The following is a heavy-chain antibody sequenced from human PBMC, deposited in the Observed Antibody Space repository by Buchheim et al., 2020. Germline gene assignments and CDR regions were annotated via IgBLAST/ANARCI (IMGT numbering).Heavy chain of an antibody. CDR1: GFTFSSYA. D-gene: IGHD3-22*01. Sequence: QVQLVESGGGVVQPGRSLRLSCAASGFTFSSYAMHWVRQAPGKGLEWVAVISYDGSNKYYADSVKGRFTISRDNSKNPLFLQMNSLRAEDTAVYYCARVTSDSSGYYYLARNWYFDLWGRGTL. CDR2: ISYDGSNK. CDR3: ARVTSDSSGYYYLARNWYFDL. V-gene: IGHV3-30-3*01. J-gene: IGHJ2*01.